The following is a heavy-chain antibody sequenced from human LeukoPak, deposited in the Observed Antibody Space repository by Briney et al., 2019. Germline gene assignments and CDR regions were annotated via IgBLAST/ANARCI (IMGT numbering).Heavy chain of an antibody. Sequence: ASVKVSCKASGYTFTDHYIHWVRQAPGQGLEWMGWINPNIGGTKYAQKFQGRVTMTSDTSISTAYMELTRLRSDDTAVYYCARGVYIAAAQYGYWGQGTLVTVSS. CDR1: GYTFTDHY. CDR3: ARGVYIAAAQYGY. D-gene: IGHD6-13*01. CDR2: INPNIGGT. J-gene: IGHJ4*02. V-gene: IGHV1-2*02.